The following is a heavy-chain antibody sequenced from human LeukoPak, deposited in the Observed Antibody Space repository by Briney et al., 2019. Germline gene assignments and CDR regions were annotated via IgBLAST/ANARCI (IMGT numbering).Heavy chain of an antibody. Sequence: GGSLRLSCAASGFTFSSYWMSWMRQAPGKGLEWVANIKYDGNEEYYVDSVKGRFTISRDNAKNSLYLQLNNLRVEDTAVYYCKSGGAAPGSFDYWGQGALVTVSP. CDR1: GFTFSSYW. D-gene: IGHD1-1*01. V-gene: IGHV3-7*01. J-gene: IGHJ4*02. CDR2: IKYDGNEE. CDR3: KSGGAAPGSFDY.